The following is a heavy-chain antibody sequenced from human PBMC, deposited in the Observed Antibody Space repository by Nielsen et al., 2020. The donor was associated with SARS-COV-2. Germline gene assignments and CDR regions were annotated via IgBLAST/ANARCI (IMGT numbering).Heavy chain of an antibody. Sequence: LRLSCAASGFTFTDYYMSWIRQAPGKGLEWIGYIYYSGSTYYNPSLKSRVTISVDTSKNQFSLKLSSVTAADTAVYFCARVITTGGSVSFDSWGQGTLVTVSS. V-gene: IGHV4-31*02. J-gene: IGHJ4*02. CDR2: IYYSGST. D-gene: IGHD2-15*01. CDR3: ARVITTGGSVSFDS. CDR1: GFTFTDYY.